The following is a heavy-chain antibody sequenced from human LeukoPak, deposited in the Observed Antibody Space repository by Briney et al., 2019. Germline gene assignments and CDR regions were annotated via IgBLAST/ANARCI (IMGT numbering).Heavy chain of an antibody. V-gene: IGHV3-66*01. D-gene: IGHD3-22*01. CDR3: ARNYYDSSAYYYFDY. CDR1: GFTVSSSY. J-gene: IGHJ4*02. Sequence: PGGSLRLSCAASGFTVSSSYMNWVRQAPGKGLEWVSLIYSGGDTYYTDSVKGRFTISRDNSKNTLYLQMNSLRAEETAVYYCARNYYDSSAYYYFDYWGQGTLVTVSS. CDR2: IYSGGDT.